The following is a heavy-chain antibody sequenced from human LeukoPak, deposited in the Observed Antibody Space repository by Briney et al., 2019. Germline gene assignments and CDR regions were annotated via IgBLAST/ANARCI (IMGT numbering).Heavy chain of an antibody. CDR2: IYYSGST. CDR1: GGSISSSSYY. J-gene: IGHJ3*02. CDR3: ARQLSMITFGGVISLRTFDI. V-gene: IGHV4-39*01. Sequence: SETLSLTCTVSGGSISSSSYYWGWIRQPPGKGLEWIGSIYYSGSTYYNPPLKSRVTISVDTSKNQFSLKLSSVTAAGTAVYYCARQLSMITFGGVISLRTFDIWGQGTMVTVSS. D-gene: IGHD3-16*02.